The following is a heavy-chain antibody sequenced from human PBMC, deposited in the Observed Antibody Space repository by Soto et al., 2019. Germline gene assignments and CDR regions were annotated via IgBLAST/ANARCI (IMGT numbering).Heavy chain of an antibody. CDR3: ARDSPAVRYYDFWSGYYGQHTVYYGMDV. D-gene: IGHD3-3*01. Sequence: GGSLRLSCAASGFTFSSYWMSWVRQAPGKGLEWVANIKQDGSEKYYVDSVKGRFTISRDNAKNSLYLQMNSLRAEDTAVYYCARDSPAVRYYDFWSGYYGQHTVYYGMDVWGQGTTVTVSS. CDR1: GFTFSSYW. V-gene: IGHV3-7*01. CDR2: IKQDGSEK. J-gene: IGHJ6*02.